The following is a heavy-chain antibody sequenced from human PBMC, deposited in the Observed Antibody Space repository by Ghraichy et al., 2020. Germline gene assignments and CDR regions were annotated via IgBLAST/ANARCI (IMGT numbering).Heavy chain of an antibody. V-gene: IGHV5-51*01. Sequence: GESLNISCKGSGYKFTSYWLGWARQMPGRGLEWMGIIHPGDSESRYGPSFQGQVTISADKSISTIYLQWSSLRASDTAMYYCATLQAVLQDVFDVWGQGTMVTVSS. D-gene: IGHD2-15*01. CDR3: ATLQAVLQDVFDV. J-gene: IGHJ3*01. CDR2: IHPGDSES. CDR1: GYKFTSYW.